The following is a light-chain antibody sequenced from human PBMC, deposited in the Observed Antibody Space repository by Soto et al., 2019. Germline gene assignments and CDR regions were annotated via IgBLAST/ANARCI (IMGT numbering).Light chain of an antibody. CDR2: EVS. CDR1: SSDIGDYNS. Sequence: QPVSVSGSPGQSITISCTGTSSDIGDYNSVSWYQQHPGKAPKLIIYEVSHRPSGVSNRFSGSKSGNTASLTISGLQADDEADYYCNSFTTSTTPYVFGTGTKVTVL. V-gene: IGLV2-14*03. CDR3: NSFTTSTTPYV. J-gene: IGLJ1*01.